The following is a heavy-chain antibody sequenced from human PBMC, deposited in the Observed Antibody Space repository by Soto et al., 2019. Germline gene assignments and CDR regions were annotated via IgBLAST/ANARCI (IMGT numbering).Heavy chain of an antibody. Sequence: QVQLVESGGGVVQPGRSLRLSCAASGFTFSSYGMHWVRQAPGKGLEWVAVISYDGSNKYYADSVKGRFTISRDNSKNTLYLQMNSLRAEDTAVYYCAKDLDPTGYSSSWTSLYYYYGMDVWGQGTTVTVSS. D-gene: IGHD6-13*01. CDR3: AKDLDPTGYSSSWTSLYYYYGMDV. V-gene: IGHV3-30*18. CDR1: GFTFSSYG. J-gene: IGHJ6*02. CDR2: ISYDGSNK.